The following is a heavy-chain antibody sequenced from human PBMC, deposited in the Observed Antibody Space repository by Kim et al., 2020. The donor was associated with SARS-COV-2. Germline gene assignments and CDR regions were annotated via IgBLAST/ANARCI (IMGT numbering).Heavy chain of an antibody. D-gene: IGHD2-2*01. Sequence: SETLSLTCAVYGGSFSGYYWSWIRQPPGKGLEWIGEINHSGSTNYNPSLKSRVTISVDTSKNQFSLKLSSVTAADTAVYYCARASPDTNDAFDIWGQGT. CDR3: ARASPDTNDAFDI. CDR1: GGSFSGYY. CDR2: INHSGST. J-gene: IGHJ3*02. V-gene: IGHV4-34*01.